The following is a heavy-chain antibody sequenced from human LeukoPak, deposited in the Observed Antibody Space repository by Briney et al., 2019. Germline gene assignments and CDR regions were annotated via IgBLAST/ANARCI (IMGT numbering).Heavy chain of an antibody. CDR3: ARGYSSDY. D-gene: IGHD6-13*01. V-gene: IGHV3-48*03. Sequence: GGSLRLSCAASGFTFSSYEMNWVRQAPGKGLEWVSYISTSGSIMYYADSVKGRFTISRDNAKNSLCLQMNSLRAEDTAVYYCARGYSSDYWGQGTLVTVSS. J-gene: IGHJ4*02. CDR1: GFTFSSYE. CDR2: ISTSGSIM.